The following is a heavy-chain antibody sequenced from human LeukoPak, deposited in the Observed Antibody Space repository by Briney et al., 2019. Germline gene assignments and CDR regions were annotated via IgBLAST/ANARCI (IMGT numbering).Heavy chain of an antibody. J-gene: IGHJ6*02. V-gene: IGHV3-73*01. D-gene: IGHD6-6*01. CDR3: ARLRAARTESYFYYGMDV. Sequence: GGSRRLSCAASGFTFSGSAIHWVRKASGRGLEWVGRIRSKADTAYAASVKGRFTISRDDSRNTAYLQMNSLQTEDTAVYYCARLRAARTESYFYYGMDVWGQGTTVTVSS. CDR2: IRSKADT. CDR1: GFTFSGSA.